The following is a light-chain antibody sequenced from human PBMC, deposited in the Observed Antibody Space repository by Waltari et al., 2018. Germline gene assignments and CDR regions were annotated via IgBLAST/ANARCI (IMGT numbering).Light chain of an antibody. CDR1: NIGRYG. CDR3: QVWDSSSDHP. Sequence: SYALIQPPSVSVAPGETARITCGGNNIGRYGVHWYQQKPGQAPVLVIDYSTDRPSGIPERFSGSNSGNTATLTINRVEAGDEADYYCQVWDSSSDHPFGGGTKLTVL. J-gene: IGLJ2*01. V-gene: IGLV3-21*04. CDR2: YST.